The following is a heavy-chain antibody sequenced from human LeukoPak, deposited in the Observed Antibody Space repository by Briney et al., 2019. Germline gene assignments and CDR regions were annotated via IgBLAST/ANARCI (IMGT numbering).Heavy chain of an antibody. V-gene: IGHV3-11*01. CDR2: ISSSGSTI. CDR1: GLTFSDYY. J-gene: IGHJ6*02. Sequence: GSLRLSCAASGLTFSDYYMSWIRQAPGKGLEWVSYISSSGSTIYYADSVKGRFTISRDNAKNSLYLQMNSLRAEDTAVYYCARELGYCSSTSCYYYYYGMDVWGQGTTVTVSS. D-gene: IGHD2-2*01. CDR3: ARELGYCSSTSCYYYYYGMDV.